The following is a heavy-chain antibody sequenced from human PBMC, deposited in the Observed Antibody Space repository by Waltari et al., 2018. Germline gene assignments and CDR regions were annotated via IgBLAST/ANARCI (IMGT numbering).Heavy chain of an antibody. Sequence: QVQLVQSGAEVKKPGASVKVSCKASGYTFPGYYMHWVRQAPGQGLEWMGWINPNSGCTNYAQKFQGWVTMTRDTSISTAYMELSRLRSDDTAVYYCARGGPPGGYSYGLLDFDYWGQGTLVTVSS. J-gene: IGHJ4*02. CDR3: ARGGPPGGYSYGLLDFDY. V-gene: IGHV1-2*04. D-gene: IGHD5-18*01. CDR1: GYTFPGYY. CDR2: INPNSGCT.